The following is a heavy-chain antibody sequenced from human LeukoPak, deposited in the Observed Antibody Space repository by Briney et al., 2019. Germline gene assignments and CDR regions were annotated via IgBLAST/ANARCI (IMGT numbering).Heavy chain of an antibody. V-gene: IGHV1-24*01. J-gene: IGHJ4*02. CDR3: ATDPPYYYDSSGYPPGGY. Sequence: SVKVSCKVSGYTLTELSMHWVRQAPGKGLEWMGGFDPEDGETIYAQKFQGRVTMTEDTSTDTAYMELSSLRSEDTAVYYCATDPPYYYDSSGYPPGGYWGQGTLVTVSS. CDR1: GYTLTELS. CDR2: FDPEDGET. D-gene: IGHD3-22*01.